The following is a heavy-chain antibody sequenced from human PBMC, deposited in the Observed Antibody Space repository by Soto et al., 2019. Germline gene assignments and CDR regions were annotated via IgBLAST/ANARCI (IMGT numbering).Heavy chain of an antibody. D-gene: IGHD2-15*01. CDR3: ARDLGGWPDY. Sequence: GAPVKGSCKASGYTLTRYAMHWVRQAPGQRLEWMGWINAGNGNTEYSQKFQGRVTITRDTSASTAYMELSSLRSEDTAVCYCARDLGGWPDYWGQGTLVTVSS. CDR2: INAGNGNT. CDR1: GYTLTRYA. V-gene: IGHV1-3*01. J-gene: IGHJ4*02.